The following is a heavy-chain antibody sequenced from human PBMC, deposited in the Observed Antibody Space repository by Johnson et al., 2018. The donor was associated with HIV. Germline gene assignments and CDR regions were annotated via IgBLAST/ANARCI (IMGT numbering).Heavy chain of an antibody. Sequence: EVQLVESGGGLVQPGRSLRLSCAASGFTFDDYAMHWVRQAPGKGLEWVSGISWNSGSIGYADSVKGRFTISRDNAKNYLYLQMNSLRAEDTALYYCAASPEDLRAFDIWGQGTMVTVSS. J-gene: IGHJ3*02. CDR1: GFTFDDYA. D-gene: IGHD2-15*01. V-gene: IGHV3-9*01. CDR3: AASPEDLRAFDI. CDR2: ISWNSGSI.